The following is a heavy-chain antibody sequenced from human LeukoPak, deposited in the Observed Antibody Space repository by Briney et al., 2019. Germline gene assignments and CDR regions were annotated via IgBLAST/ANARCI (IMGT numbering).Heavy chain of an antibody. CDR1: GYTFTRYG. V-gene: IGHV1-18*01. D-gene: IGHD2-15*01. J-gene: IGHJ4*02. CDR3: ARVGCSRGKCYSSADH. Sequence: ASVKVSCKSSGYTFTRYGISWVRQAPGQGLEWMGWISGYNGNTKYEQKVQGRVTLTQDTSTSTADMELRSLRSDDTAVYYCARVGCSRGKCYSSADHWGPGTLVIVSS. CDR2: ISGYNGNT.